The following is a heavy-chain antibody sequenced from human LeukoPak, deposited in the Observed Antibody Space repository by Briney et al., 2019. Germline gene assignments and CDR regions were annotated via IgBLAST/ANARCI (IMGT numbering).Heavy chain of an antibody. D-gene: IGHD2-2*01. V-gene: IGHV3-74*01. J-gene: IGHJ5*02. CDR1: GFTFRTYW. CDR3: ARDQGYQLFDP. Sequence: PGGSLRLSCAASGFTFRTYWMHWVRQAPGKGLVWVSRINGDGSSTTYADSVKGRFTISRDNAKNTLYLQMSSLRAEDTAVYYCARDQGYQLFDPWGQGTLVTVSS. CDR2: INGDGSST.